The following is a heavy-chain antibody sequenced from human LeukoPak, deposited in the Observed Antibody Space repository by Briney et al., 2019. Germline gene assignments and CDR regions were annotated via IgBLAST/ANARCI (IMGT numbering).Heavy chain of an antibody. CDR2: ISWNSGSI. CDR3: AKGSKGYSRGLIDY. CDR1: GFTFDDYA. J-gene: IGHJ4*02. Sequence: GRSLRLSCAASGFTFDDYAMHWVRQAPGKGLGWVSGISWNSGSIGYADSVKGRFTISRDNAKNSLYLQMNSLRAEDTAVYYCAKGSKGYSRGLIDYWGQGTLVTVSS. V-gene: IGHV3-9*01. D-gene: IGHD5-12*01.